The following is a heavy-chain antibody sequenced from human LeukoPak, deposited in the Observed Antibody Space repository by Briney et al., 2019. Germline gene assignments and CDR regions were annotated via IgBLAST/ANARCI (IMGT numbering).Heavy chain of an antibody. CDR3: ARDVPGYYYGPGNYGSFDT. Sequence: PSETLSLTCTVSGGSITNHYWTWIRQPPGKGLEWIGYIYYSGITDYNPSLRSRVTMSVDTSKNQFSLKLNSLTAADTAVYYCARDVPGYYYGPGNYGSFDTWGQGTLVTVSS. J-gene: IGHJ5*02. CDR1: GGSITNHY. D-gene: IGHD3-10*01. CDR2: IYYSGIT. V-gene: IGHV4-59*11.